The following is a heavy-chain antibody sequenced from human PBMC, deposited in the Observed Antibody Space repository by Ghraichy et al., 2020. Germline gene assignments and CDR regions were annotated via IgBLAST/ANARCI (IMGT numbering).Heavy chain of an antibody. J-gene: IGHJ4*02. D-gene: IGHD5-18*01. CDR3: TTDPARIRPYSYGRFFDY. CDR2: IKSKTDGGTT. V-gene: IGHV3-15*01. Sequence: GGSLRLSCAASGFTFSNAWMSWVRQAPGKGLEWVGRIKSKTDGGTTDYAAPVKGRFTISRDDSKNTLYLQMNSLKTEDTAVYYCTTDPARIRPYSYGRFFDYWGQGTLVTVSS. CDR1: GFTFSNAW.